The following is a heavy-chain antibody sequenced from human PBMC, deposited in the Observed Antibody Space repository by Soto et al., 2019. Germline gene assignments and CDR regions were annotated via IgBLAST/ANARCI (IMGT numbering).Heavy chain of an antibody. D-gene: IGHD4-4*01. CDR2: IYHSGST. V-gene: IGHV4-30-2*01. CDR1: GGSINTATHS. CDR3: ARGGGVTTTGDDY. J-gene: IGHJ4*02. Sequence: QLQLQESGSGLVKPSQTLSLTCAVSGGSINTATHSWSWIRQPPGKGLEWIGYIYHSGSTYYNPSVKSRATIPIDKSNNHSSLGRGSVTAADTAVYYCARGGGVTTTGDDYWGQGILVTVSS.